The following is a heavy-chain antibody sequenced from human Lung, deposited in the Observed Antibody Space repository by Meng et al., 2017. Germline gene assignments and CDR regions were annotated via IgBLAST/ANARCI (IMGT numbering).Heavy chain of an antibody. Sequence: EVQLVESGGGLVKPGGSLRLSCAASGFTFSSYNMNWVRQAPGKGLELVSSSSSSGIYIYYADSVKGRFTISRDNAENSLYLQMNSLRAEDTAVYYCARGATASIYWGQGTLVTVSS. CDR2: SSSSGIYI. CDR3: ARGATASIY. D-gene: IGHD6-25*01. CDR1: GFTFSSYN. V-gene: IGHV3-21*02. J-gene: IGHJ4*02.